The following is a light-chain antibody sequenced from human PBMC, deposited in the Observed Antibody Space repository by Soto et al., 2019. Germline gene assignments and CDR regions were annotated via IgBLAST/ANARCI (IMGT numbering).Light chain of an antibody. CDR1: SSDVGGYNY. CDR3: SSYTSSITCGVV. Sequence: QSALTQPASVSGSPGQSITISCTGTSSDVGGYNYVSWYQQHPGKAPKLMIYDVTYRPSGVSDRFSGSKSGNTASLTISGVQAEDEADYYCSSYTSSITCGVVFVGGTKLTVL. V-gene: IGLV2-14*03. J-gene: IGLJ2*01. CDR2: DVT.